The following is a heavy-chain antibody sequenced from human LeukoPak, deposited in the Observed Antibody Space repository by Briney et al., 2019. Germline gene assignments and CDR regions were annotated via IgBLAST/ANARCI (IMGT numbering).Heavy chain of an antibody. D-gene: IGHD3-22*01. V-gene: IGHV1-18*01. CDR1: GYTFTSYG. Sequence: ASVKVSCKASGYTFTSYGSSWVRQAPGQGLEWMGWISAYNVNTNYAQKLQGRVTMTTDTSPRTAYMELRSLRSDDTAVYYCARGLYDSSGYYTVPFDYWGQGTLVTVSS. J-gene: IGHJ4*02. CDR2: ISAYNVNT. CDR3: ARGLYDSSGYYTVPFDY.